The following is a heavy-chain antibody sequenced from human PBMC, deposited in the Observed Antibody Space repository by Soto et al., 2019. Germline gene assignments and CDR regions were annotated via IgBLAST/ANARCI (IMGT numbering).Heavy chain of an antibody. CDR2: IYYTGRT. J-gene: IGHJ3*02. V-gene: IGHV4-39*01. Sequence: QLQVQESGPGLVKPSETLSLTCTVSGGSISSSAYFWGWIRQPPGKGLEWIGNIYYTGRTSYNQSLKSRITICIGASKNRFSLKLSSVTDADTSVYFCARMYSGYDDGGGFDIWGQGTMVTVSS. CDR1: GGSISSSAYF. CDR3: ARMYSGYDDGGGFDI. D-gene: IGHD5-12*01.